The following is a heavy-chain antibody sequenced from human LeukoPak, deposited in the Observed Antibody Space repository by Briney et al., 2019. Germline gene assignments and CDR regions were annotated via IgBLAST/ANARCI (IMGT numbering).Heavy chain of an antibody. CDR1: GFTVGSNY. Sequence: GGSLRLSCAASGFTVGSNYMSWVRQAPGKGLEWVSVIYSDGTTYYADSVKGRFTISRDNSRNTLYLQMNSLGAEDTAVYYCARDSPYSDYLIGGAFNIWGQGTMVTVSS. V-gene: IGHV3-53*01. CDR3: ARDSPYSDYLIGGAFNI. D-gene: IGHD4-11*01. J-gene: IGHJ3*02. CDR2: IYSDGTT.